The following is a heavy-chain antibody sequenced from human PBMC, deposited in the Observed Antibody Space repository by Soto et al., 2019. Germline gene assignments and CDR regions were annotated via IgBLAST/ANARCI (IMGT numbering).Heavy chain of an antibody. V-gene: IGHV3-15*07. CDR2: IKSKTDGGTT. CDR3: TKEDTAMGYYYGMDV. D-gene: IGHD5-18*01. J-gene: IGHJ6*02. Sequence: EVQLVESGGGLVKPGGSLRLSCAASGFTFSNAWMNWVRQAPGKGLEWVGRIKSKTDGGTTDYAAPVKGRFTISRDDSKKTLYLQMNSLKTEDTAVYYCTKEDTAMGYYYGMDVWGQGTTVTVSS. CDR1: GFTFSNAW.